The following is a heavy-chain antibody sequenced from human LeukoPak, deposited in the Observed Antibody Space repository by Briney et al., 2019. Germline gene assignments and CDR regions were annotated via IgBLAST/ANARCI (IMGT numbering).Heavy chain of an antibody. CDR1: GFTFSSYA. D-gene: IGHD1-14*01. V-gene: IGHV3-23*01. CDR2: ISGSGGST. Sequence: PGGSLRLSCAASGFTFSSYAMSWVRQAPGEGVERVSTISGSGGSTYYADPVKGRFTISRDNSKNTLYLQMNSLRVEDTAVYYCAKDLSAHHLFAQHADYWGQGTLVTVSS. J-gene: IGHJ4*02. CDR3: AKDLSAHHLFAQHADY.